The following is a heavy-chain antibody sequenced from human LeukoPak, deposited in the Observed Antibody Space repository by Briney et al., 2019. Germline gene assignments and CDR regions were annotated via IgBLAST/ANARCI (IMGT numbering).Heavy chain of an antibody. V-gene: IGHV4-61*02. D-gene: IGHD3-10*01. CDR3: ARASITMVRGYTDV. CDR1: GGSISSGSYY. CDR2: IYTSGST. Sequence: SRTLSLTCTVSGGSISSGSYYWSWIRQPAGKGLEWIGRIYTSGSTNYNPSLKSRVTISVDTSKNQFSLKLSSVTAADTAVYYCARASITMVRGYTDVWGKGTTVTISS. J-gene: IGHJ6*03.